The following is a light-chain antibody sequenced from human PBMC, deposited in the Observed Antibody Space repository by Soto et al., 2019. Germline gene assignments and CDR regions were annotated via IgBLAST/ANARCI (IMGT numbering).Light chain of an antibody. V-gene: IGLV2-14*01. CDR3: SSYSSSTSVV. Sequence: QSALTQPASVSGSPGQSITISCTGTGSDIGAYIYVSWYQQHPGTAPKLMISEVSNRPSGVSNRFSGSKSGNTASLTISGLQPEDEADYYCSSYSSSTSVVFGGGTQLTVL. CDR1: GSDIGAYIY. CDR2: EVS. J-gene: IGLJ7*01.